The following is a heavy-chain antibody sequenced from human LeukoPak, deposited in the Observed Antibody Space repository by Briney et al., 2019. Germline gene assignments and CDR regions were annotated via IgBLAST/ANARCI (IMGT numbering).Heavy chain of an antibody. CDR2: IYYSGTT. CDR1: GGSISSYY. Sequence: KPSETLSLTCTVSGGSISSYYWSWIRQPPGKGLEWMGYIYYSGTTKYNPSLKSRVTISVDTSKNQISLKLSSVTAADTAVYYCARDVLAYCGGDCYSGYFDYWGQGTLVTVSS. V-gene: IGHV4-59*01. J-gene: IGHJ4*02. CDR3: ARDVLAYCGGDCYSGYFDY. D-gene: IGHD2-21*02.